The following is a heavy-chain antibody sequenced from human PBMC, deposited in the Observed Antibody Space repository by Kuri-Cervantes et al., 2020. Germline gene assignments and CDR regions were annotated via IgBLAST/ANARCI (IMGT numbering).Heavy chain of an antibody. CDR3: AKAKQWLVLCMDV. J-gene: IGHJ6*02. CDR2: IWYDGSNK. CDR1: GFTFSSYG. V-gene: IGHV3-30*02. D-gene: IGHD6-19*01. Sequence: GESLKISCAASGFTFSSYGMHWVRQAPGKGLEWVAVIWYDGSNKYYADSVKGRFTISRDNSRNTLYLQMNSLRAEDTAVYYCAKAKQWLVLCMDVWGQGTTVTVSS.